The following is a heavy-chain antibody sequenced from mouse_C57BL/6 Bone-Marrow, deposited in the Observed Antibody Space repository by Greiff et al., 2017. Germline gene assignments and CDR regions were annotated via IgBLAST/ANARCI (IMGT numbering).Heavy chain of an antibody. J-gene: IGHJ2*01. CDR2: INPNNGGT. CDR1: GYTFTDYY. CDR3: ARLLPYYCGSRWFDY. Sequence: VQLKQSGPELVKPGASVKISCKASGYTFTDYYMNWVKQSHGKSLEWIGDINPNNGGTSYNQKFKGKATLTVDQSSSTAYMALRSLTSEDSAVYYCARLLPYYCGSRWFDYWGQGTTLTVSS. V-gene: IGHV1-26*01. D-gene: IGHD1-1*01.